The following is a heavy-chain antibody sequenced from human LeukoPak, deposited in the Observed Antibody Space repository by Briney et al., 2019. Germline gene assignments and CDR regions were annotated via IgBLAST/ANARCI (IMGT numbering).Heavy chain of an antibody. CDR3: AKTRDDYVWGSYLYFDY. D-gene: IGHD3-16*02. V-gene: IGHV3-23*01. Sequence: GGSLRLSCAASGFTFRSFAVTWVRQAPGKGLEWVSAISGSGGSTYYADSVKGRFTISRDNSKNTLYLQMNSLRAEDTAVYYCAKTRDDYVWGSYLYFDYWGQGTLVTVSS. CDR2: ISGSGGST. CDR1: GFTFRSFA. J-gene: IGHJ4*02.